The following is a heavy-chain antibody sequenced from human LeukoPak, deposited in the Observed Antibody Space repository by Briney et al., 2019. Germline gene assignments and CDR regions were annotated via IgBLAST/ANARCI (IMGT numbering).Heavy chain of an antibody. D-gene: IGHD4-17*01. V-gene: IGHV4-39*02. J-gene: IGHJ4*02. CDR1: GGSISSNSNN. CDR2: IYYSGST. CDR3: ARDWATVTELDY. Sequence: SESLSLTCTVSGGSISSNSNNWVWIRQPPGKGREWIGSIYYSGSTYYNPSLKSRVTISVDTSKNQFSLKLSSVTAADTAVYYCARDWATVTELDYWGQGTLVTVSS.